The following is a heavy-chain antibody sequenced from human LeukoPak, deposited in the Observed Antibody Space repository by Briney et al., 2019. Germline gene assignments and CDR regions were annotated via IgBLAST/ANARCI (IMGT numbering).Heavy chain of an antibody. CDR2: INKDGSDK. Sequence: GGSLRLSCATSGFTFSRYAMSWVRQAPGKGLEWVANINKDGSDKYYVDSVKGRFTISGDNAKNALYLQMSSLRAEDTAVYYCARDRNDPWHSSSRHYGMDVWGQGTTVIVSS. CDR3: ARDRNDPWHSSSRHYGMDV. V-gene: IGHV3-7*01. J-gene: IGHJ6*02. D-gene: IGHD6-13*01. CDR1: GFTFSRYA.